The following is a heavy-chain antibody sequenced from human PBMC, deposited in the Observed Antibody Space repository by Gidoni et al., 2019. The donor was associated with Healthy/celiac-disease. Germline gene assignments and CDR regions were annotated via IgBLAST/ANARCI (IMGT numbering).Heavy chain of an antibody. CDR1: VGTFRSYP. J-gene: IGHJ5*02. CDR2: IIPSLGIA. V-gene: IGHV1-69*04. Sequence: QVPLVQSGAEVQKPGSSVNVSCKASVGTFRSYPLSWVRQAPGQGLEWMGRIIPSLGIANYAQKFQGRVTITADKSTSTAYMELSSLRSEDTAVYYCARGYGYCSSTSCSNWFDPWGQGTLVTVSS. CDR3: ARGYGYCSSTSCSNWFDP. D-gene: IGHD2-2*01.